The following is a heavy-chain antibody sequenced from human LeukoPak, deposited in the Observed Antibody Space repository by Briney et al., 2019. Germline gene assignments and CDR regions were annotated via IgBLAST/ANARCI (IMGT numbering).Heavy chain of an antibody. V-gene: IGHV3-43*01. J-gene: IGHJ4*02. D-gene: IGHD6-6*01. Sequence: RGSLRLSCAASGFTFDDYTMYWVRQVPGKGLEWVSLISWDGDYTDYADSVKGRFTISRDNVKNSLYLQMNSLRAEDTAVYYCARGRDSSSSYPGYWGQGTLVTVSS. CDR1: GFTFDDYT. CDR2: ISWDGDYT. CDR3: ARGRDSSSSYPGY.